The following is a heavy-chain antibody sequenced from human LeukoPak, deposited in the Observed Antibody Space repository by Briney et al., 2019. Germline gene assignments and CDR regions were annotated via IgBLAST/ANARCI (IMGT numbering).Heavy chain of an antibody. CDR2: INQDGGEK. Sequence: PGGSLRLSCAASGFTVSSNYMSWVRQAPGKGLEWVANINQDGGEKNYVDSVKGRFTISRDNAKNSLYLQMNSLRAEDTAVYYCAKDHESDGYPCLDHWGLGTLVTVSS. D-gene: IGHD3-22*01. CDR1: GFTVSSNY. V-gene: IGHV3-7*03. J-gene: IGHJ4*02. CDR3: AKDHESDGYPCLDH.